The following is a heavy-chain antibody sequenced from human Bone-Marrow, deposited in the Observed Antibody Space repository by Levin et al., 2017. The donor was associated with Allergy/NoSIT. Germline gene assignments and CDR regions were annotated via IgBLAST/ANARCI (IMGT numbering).Heavy chain of an antibody. CDR2: ITGTGATT. J-gene: IGHJ4*02. CDR1: GFTFTTYA. CDR3: ARSDSENFSAWGSYRIDY. V-gene: IGHV3-23*01. Sequence: GGSLRLSCAGSGFTFTTYAMSWVRQAPGEGLEWVSSITGTGATTYYAASVKGRFTISRDNSKNTLFLQMDSLRAEDAAIYYCARSDSENFSAWGSYRIDYWGQGTLVTLSS. D-gene: IGHD3-16*02.